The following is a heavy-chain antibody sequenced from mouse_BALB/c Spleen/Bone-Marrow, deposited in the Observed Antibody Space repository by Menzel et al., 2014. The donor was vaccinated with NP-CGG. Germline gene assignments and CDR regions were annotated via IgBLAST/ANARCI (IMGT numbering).Heavy chain of an antibody. Sequence: VQLQQSGPDLVKPGASVKISCKTSGYTFTEYTMHWVKQSHVKSLEWIGGINPNNGGTSYSQKFKGKATWTVDKSSSTAYMELRSLTSEDSAVYYCARGWLLRHYFDYWGQGPTLTVSS. V-gene: IGHV1-26*01. J-gene: IGHJ2*01. CDR2: INPNNGGT. CDR3: ARGWLLRHYFDY. D-gene: IGHD2-3*01. CDR1: GYTFTEYT.